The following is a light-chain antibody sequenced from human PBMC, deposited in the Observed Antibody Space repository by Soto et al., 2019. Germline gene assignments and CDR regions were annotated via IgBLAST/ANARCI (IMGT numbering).Light chain of an antibody. CDR1: QSVSSN. J-gene: IGKJ4*01. CDR3: QQRSNWPAVT. Sequence: EIAMTQSPATLSVSPGERATLSCTSSQSVSSNLAWYQQKPGQAPRLLIYGASTRATGIPARFSGSGSGTDFTLTISRLEPEDFAIYYCQQRSNWPAVTFGGGTKVDIK. CDR2: GAS. V-gene: IGKV3-15*01.